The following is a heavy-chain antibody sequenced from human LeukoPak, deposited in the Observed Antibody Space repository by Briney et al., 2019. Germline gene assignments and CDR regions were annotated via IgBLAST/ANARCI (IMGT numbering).Heavy chain of an antibody. CDR2: IGSTSSDI. D-gene: IGHD6-13*01. V-gene: IGHV3-21*01. J-gene: IGHJ3*02. Sequence: GGSLRLSCAASGFTLSSYSMNWVRQAPGKGLEWVSSIGSTSSDITYADSVKGRFTISRDNAKNSLYLQMNSLRAEDTAVYYCARDYTSSWYKYAFNMWGQGTMVTVSS. CDR1: GFTLSSYS. CDR3: ARDYTSSWYKYAFNM.